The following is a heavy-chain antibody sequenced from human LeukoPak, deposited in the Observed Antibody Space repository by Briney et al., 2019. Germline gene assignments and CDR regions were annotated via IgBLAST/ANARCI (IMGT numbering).Heavy chain of an antibody. Sequence: PSETLSLTCTVSGGSISSYYWSWIRQPPGKGLEWIGRVFTSAIISGNTNYNPSLKSRVTMSVDSSKSQFSLKLRSVTAADTAVYYCARDRCYYDSSSYFSAFDTWGQGTMVTVSS. D-gene: IGHD3-22*01. CDR2: VFTSAIISGNT. CDR1: GGSISSYY. CDR3: ARDRCYYDSSSYFSAFDT. J-gene: IGHJ3*02. V-gene: IGHV4-4*07.